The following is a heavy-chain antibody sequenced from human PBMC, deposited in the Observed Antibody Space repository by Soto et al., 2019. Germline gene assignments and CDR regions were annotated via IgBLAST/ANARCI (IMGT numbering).Heavy chain of an antibody. Sequence: PSETLSLTCDVSGASITTSAWTWIRQAPGKGLEWIGNVYHTGTTDYNSSLKSRVTISVDTSKNQFSLNMNSVTAADTAVYYCARRLFGSGWTLDSWGQGALVTVPQ. D-gene: IGHD6-19*01. CDR1: GASITTSA. J-gene: IGHJ4*02. CDR2: VYHTGTT. V-gene: IGHV4-59*01. CDR3: ARRLFGSGWTLDS.